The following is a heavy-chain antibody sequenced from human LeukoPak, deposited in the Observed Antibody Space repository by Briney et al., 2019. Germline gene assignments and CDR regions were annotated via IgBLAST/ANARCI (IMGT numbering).Heavy chain of an antibody. D-gene: IGHD2-2*03. Sequence: PSGTLSLTCAVSGGSISSSNWWSWVRQPPGKGLEWIGEIYHSGSTNYNPSLKSRVTISVDKSKNQFSLKLSSVTAADTAVYYCAGGYCSSTSCYFDYWGQGTLVTVSS. CDR2: IYHSGST. CDR1: GGSISSSNW. CDR3: AGGYCSSTSCYFDY. J-gene: IGHJ4*02. V-gene: IGHV4-4*02.